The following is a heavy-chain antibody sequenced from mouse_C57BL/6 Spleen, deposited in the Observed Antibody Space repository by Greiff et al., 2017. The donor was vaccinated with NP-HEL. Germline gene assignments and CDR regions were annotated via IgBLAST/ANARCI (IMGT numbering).Heavy chain of an antibody. V-gene: IGHV3-6*01. CDR1: GYSITSGYY. Sequence: EVQLQQSGPGLVKPSQSLSLTCSVTGYSITSGYYWNWIRQFPGNKLEWMGYISYDGSNNYNPSLKNRISITRYTSKNQFFLKLNSVTTEDTATYYCARAYLLIYGYFDYWGQGTTLTVSS. CDR2: ISYDGSN. J-gene: IGHJ2*01. CDR3: ARAYLLIYGYFDY. D-gene: IGHD1-1*01.